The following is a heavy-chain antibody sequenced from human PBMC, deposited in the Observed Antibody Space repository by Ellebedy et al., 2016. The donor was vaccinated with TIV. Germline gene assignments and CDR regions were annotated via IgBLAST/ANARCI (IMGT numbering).Heavy chain of an antibody. Sequence: AASVKVSCKVSGYTLTELSMHWVRQAPGQGLEWMGIINPSGGSTSYAQKFQGRVTMTRDTSTSTVYMELSSLRSEDTAVYYCARDTWTYYYDSSGVNWFDPWGQGTLVTVSS. CDR3: ARDTWTYYYDSSGVNWFDP. J-gene: IGHJ5*02. V-gene: IGHV1-46*01. D-gene: IGHD3-22*01. CDR1: GYTLTELS. CDR2: INPSGGST.